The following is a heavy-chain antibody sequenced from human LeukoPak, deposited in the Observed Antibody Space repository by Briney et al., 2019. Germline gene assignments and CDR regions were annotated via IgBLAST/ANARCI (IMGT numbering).Heavy chain of an antibody. CDR3: ARDGYSSSWYGPSNYYYMDV. CDR1: GYTFTSYA. J-gene: IGHJ6*03. V-gene: IGHV7-4-1*02. CDR2: INTNTGNP. Sequence: ASVKVSCKASGYTFTSYAMNWVRQAPGQGLEWMGWINTNTGNPTYAQGFTGRFVFSLDTSVSTAYLQISSLKAEDTAVYYCARDGYSSSWYGPSNYYYMDVWGKGTTVTVSS. D-gene: IGHD6-13*01.